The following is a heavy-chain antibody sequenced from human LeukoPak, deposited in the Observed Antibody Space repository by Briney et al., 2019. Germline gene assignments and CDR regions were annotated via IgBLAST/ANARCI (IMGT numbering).Heavy chain of an antibody. CDR3: ARGPYCSGGSCHYPFNY. V-gene: IGHV4-34*01. CDR1: GGSFSGYY. J-gene: IGHJ4*02. CDR2: INHSGST. D-gene: IGHD2-15*01. Sequence: SETLSLTCAVYGGSFSGYYWSWIRQPPGKGLEWIGEINHSGSTNYNPSLKSRVTISVDTSKNQFSLKLSSVTAADTAVYYCARGPYCSGGSCHYPFNYWGQGTLVTVSS.